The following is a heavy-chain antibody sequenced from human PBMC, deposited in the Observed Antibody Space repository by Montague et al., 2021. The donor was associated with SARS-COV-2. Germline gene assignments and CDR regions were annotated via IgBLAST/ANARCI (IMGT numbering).Heavy chain of an antibody. D-gene: IGHD2-21*01. CDR2: IYYSGST. CDR1: GFSLSTSGMC. V-gene: IGHV4-39*01. J-gene: IGHJ6*03. CDR3: ARKVEDVVVIVMVPLYYYYMDV. Sequence: LVKPTQTLTLTCTFSGFSLSTSGMCVGWIRQPPGKGLEWIGSIYYSGSTYYNPSLKSRVTISVDTAKNQFSLKLSSVTAADTAVYYCARKVEDVVVIVMVPLYYYYMDVWGKGTTVTVSS.